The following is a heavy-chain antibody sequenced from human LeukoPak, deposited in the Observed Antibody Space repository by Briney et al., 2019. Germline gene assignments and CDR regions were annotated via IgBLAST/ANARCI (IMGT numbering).Heavy chain of an antibody. Sequence: SETLSLPCTLSGRPQTTCYGTWIRHPPEKGLEWIGYISYSGSTNYNPSLKSRVTFSVDTSKSQFSLKLSSVTAADTAMYYCVRHWRRISLIDYWGQGTLVTVSS. CDR2: ISYSGST. CDR3: VRHWRRISLIDY. D-gene: IGHD2/OR15-2a*01. CDR1: GRPQTTCY. V-gene: IGHV4-59*08. J-gene: IGHJ4*02.